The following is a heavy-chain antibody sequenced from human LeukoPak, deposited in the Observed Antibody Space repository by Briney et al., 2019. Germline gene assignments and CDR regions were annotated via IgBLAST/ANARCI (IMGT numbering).Heavy chain of an antibody. V-gene: IGHV3-23*01. J-gene: IGHJ4*02. CDR3: ARGFLGGTDQYFDS. CDR1: GFTFSSYA. Sequence: GGSLRLSCAASGFTFSSYAMSWVRQAPGKGLEWVSAISGGGGSTYYADSVKDRFTISRDNSKNTLYLQMNSLRAEDTAVYFCARGFLGGTDQYFDSWGQGTLVTVSS. D-gene: IGHD6-19*01. CDR2: ISGGGGST.